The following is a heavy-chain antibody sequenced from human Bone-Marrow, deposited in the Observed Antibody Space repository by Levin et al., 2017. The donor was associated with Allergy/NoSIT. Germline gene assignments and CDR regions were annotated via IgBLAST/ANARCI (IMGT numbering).Heavy chain of an antibody. D-gene: IGHD6-13*01. CDR1: GGTFSSYA. J-gene: IGHJ6*03. V-gene: IGHV1-69*04. Sequence: SVKVSCKASGGTFSSYAISWVRQAPGQGLEWMGRIIPILGIANYAQKFQGRVTITADKSTSTAYMELSSLRSEDTAVYYCANQQQLVRGYYYYYYMDVWGKGTTVTVSS. CDR2: IIPILGIA. CDR3: ANQQQLVRGYYYYYYMDV.